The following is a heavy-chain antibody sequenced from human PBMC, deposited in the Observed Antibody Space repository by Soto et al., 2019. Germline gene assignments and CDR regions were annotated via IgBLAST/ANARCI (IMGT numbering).Heavy chain of an antibody. CDR1: GFTFSSYA. CDR2: ISGSGGST. Sequence: GGSLRLSCAASGFTFSSYAMSWVRQAPGKGLEWVSAISGSGGSTYYADSVKGRFTISRDNSKNTLYLQMNSLRAEDTAVYYCAKDLPYGIAVGYGMDVWGQGTTVTVSS. D-gene: IGHD6-19*01. J-gene: IGHJ6*02. V-gene: IGHV3-23*01. CDR3: AKDLPYGIAVGYGMDV.